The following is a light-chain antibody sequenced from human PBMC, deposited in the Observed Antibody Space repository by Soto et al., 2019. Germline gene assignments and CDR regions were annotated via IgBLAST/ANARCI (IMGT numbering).Light chain of an antibody. CDR2: DVT. J-gene: IGLJ2*01. CDR1: SSDVGGYNF. Sequence: QSALTQPASVSGSPGQSITISCTGTSSDVGGYNFVSWYQQHPGKAPKLMIYDVTNRPSGVSNRFSGSKSGNTASLTISGLQAEDEAHYYCSSYTSNNTQLFGGGTKLTVL. CDR3: SSYTSNNTQL. V-gene: IGLV2-14*03.